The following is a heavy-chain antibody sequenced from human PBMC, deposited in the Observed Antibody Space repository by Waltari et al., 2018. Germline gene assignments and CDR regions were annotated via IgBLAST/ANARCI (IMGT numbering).Heavy chain of an antibody. CDR2: ISYDGSNK. CDR3: ARDLGAAAGTRDY. CDR1: GFTFSSYA. V-gene: IGHV3-30*04. D-gene: IGHD6-13*01. Sequence: QVQLVESGGGVVQPGRSLRLSCAASGFTFSSYAMHWVRRAPGKGLEWVAVISYDGSNKYYADSVKGRFTISRDNSKNTLYLQMNSLRAEDTAVYYCARDLGAAAGTRDYWGQGTLVTVSS. J-gene: IGHJ4*02.